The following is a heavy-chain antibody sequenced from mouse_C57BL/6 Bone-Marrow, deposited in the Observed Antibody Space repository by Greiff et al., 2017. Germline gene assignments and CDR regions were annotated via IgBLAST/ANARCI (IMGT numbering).Heavy chain of an antibody. CDR2: ISNLAYSI. CDR1: GFTFSDYG. J-gene: IGHJ1*03. D-gene: IGHD3-3*01. Sequence: EVQGVESGGGLVQPGGSLKLSCAASGFTFSDYGMAWVRQAPRKGPEWVAFISNLAYSIYYADPVTGRFTITRENAKNTLYLEMSSLRSEDTAKYYCARQGDEGYWYFDVWGTGTTVTVSS. V-gene: IGHV5-15*01. CDR3: ARQGDEGYWYFDV.